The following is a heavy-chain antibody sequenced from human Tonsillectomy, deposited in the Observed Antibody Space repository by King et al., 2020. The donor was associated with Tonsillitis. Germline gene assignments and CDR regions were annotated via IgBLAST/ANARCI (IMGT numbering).Heavy chain of an antibody. Sequence: MQLVQSGGGLVQSGGSLRLSCAASGFTFSSYAMSWVRQAPGKGLEWVSTISGSGGSTYYADSVKGRFTISRDNSKNTLYLQMNSLRAEDTAVYYCAKDPLGYCTNTSCYEPRWSWGQGTLVTVSS. J-gene: IGHJ5*02. D-gene: IGHD2-2*01. CDR3: AKDPLGYCTNTSCYEPRWS. CDR2: ISGSGGST. V-gene: IGHV3-23*04. CDR1: GFTFSSYA.